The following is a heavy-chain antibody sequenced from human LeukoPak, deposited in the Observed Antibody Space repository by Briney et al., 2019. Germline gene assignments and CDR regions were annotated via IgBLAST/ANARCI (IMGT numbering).Heavy chain of an antibody. CDR2: IYTGGST. D-gene: IGHD3-10*01. V-gene: IGHV4-61*02. CDR3: ARDRYYYGSGSYFFDS. J-gene: IGHJ4*02. CDR1: GGSISSGSYY. Sequence: SETLSLTCTVSGGSISSGSYYWSWIRQPAGKGLEWIGRIYTGGSTNYNPSLKSRVTMSVDTSKNQFSLKLSSVTAADTAVYYCARDRYYYGSGSYFFDSWGQGTLVTVSS.